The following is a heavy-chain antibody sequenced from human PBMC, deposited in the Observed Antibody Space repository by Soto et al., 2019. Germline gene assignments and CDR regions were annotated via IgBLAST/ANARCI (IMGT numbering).Heavy chain of an antibody. D-gene: IGHD5-12*01. J-gene: IGHJ6*02. CDR1: GGTFSNYA. CDR3: AREGYSSSWSNLLDRSGLDV. CDR2: IIPVIDTA. Sequence: QVYLVQSGAEVKKPGSSVKVSCKASGGTFSNYAFNWVRQAPGQGLEWMGGIIPVIDTADYTQKLQGRVTISADESTSTVYLDLGSLRSEDSAVYYCAREGYSSSWSNLLDRSGLDVWGQGTTVTVSS. V-gene: IGHV1-69*01.